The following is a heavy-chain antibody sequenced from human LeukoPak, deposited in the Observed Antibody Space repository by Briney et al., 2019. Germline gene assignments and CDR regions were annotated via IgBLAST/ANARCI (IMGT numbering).Heavy chain of an antibody. J-gene: IGHJ6*03. CDR1: GFTFSSYA. V-gene: IGHV3-23*01. CDR2: ISSSGAST. Sequence: GGSLRLSCAASGFTFSSYAMSWVRQAPGKGLEWVSAISSSGASTYYADSVKGRFTISRDNSKNTLYLQMNSLRAEDTAVYYCAKGKAQSIAVAGRRYYYYYMDVWGKGTTVTVSS. D-gene: IGHD6-19*01. CDR3: AKGKAQSIAVAGRRYYYYYMDV.